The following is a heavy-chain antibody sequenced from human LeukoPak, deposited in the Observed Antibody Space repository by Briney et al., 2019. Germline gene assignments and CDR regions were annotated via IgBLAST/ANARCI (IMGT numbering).Heavy chain of an antibody. D-gene: IGHD2-2*02. V-gene: IGHV3-7*04. J-gene: IGHJ4*02. CDR3: VRYTRRYPFDY. CDR2: IKEDGSEK. Sequence: GGSLRLSCAASGFTFSNYWMSWVRQAPGKGLEWVANIKEDGSEKYYVDSVRGRFTISRDNAKNSLSLQMNSLRAEDTAVYYCVRYTRRYPFDYWGQGTLVTVSS. CDR1: GFTFSNYW.